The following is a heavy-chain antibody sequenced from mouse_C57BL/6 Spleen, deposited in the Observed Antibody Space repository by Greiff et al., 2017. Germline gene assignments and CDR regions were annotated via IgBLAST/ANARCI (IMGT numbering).Heavy chain of an antibody. CDR2: IHPNSGST. J-gene: IGHJ3*01. V-gene: IGHV1-64*01. CDR1: GYTFTSYW. CDR3: ARLGYDGYPWFAY. Sequence: QVQLPQPGAELVKPGASVKLSCKASGYTFTSYWMHWVKQRPGQGLEWIGMIHPNSGSTNYNEKFKSKATLTVDKSSSTAYMQLSSLTSEDSAVYYCARLGYDGYPWFAYWCQGTLVTVSA. D-gene: IGHD2-3*01.